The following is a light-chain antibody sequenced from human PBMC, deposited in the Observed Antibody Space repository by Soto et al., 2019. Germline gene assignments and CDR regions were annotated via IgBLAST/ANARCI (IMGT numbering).Light chain of an antibody. CDR2: NNS. CDR3: QSYDRNLRGWV. V-gene: IGLV1-40*01. Sequence: QSVPAQPPSVSGAPGQRVTISCSNIGAAYDVHWYQQLPGTAPKLLMFNNSRRPSGVPDRFSGAKSGTSASLAITGLQAEDEADYYCQSYDRNLRGWVFGGGTKLTVL. J-gene: IGLJ3*02. CDR1: NIGAAYD.